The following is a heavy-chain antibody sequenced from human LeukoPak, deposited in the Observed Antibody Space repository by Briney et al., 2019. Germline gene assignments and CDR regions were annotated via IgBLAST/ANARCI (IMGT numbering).Heavy chain of an antibody. CDR2: VSSSSSYI. V-gene: IGHV3-21*01. Sequence: GGSLRLSCAASGLTFSSYGSNWVRKAPGKGLEWVSSVSSSSSYIYYADSVKGRFTISRDNAKNSLYLQMNSLRAEDTAVYYCARGGIAAAGNTNFDYWGQGTLVTVSS. J-gene: IGHJ4*02. D-gene: IGHD6-13*01. CDR1: GLTFSSYG. CDR3: ARGGIAAAGNTNFDY.